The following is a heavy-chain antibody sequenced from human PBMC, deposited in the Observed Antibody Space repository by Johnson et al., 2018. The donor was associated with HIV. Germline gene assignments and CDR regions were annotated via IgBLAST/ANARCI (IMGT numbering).Heavy chain of an antibody. D-gene: IGHD2-21*02. Sequence: QVQLVESGGGVVQPGRSLRLSCAASGFTFSSYGMHWVRQAPGKGLEWVAVISNGGSNKDYADAVKGRFSISRDNSKNTLYLQMDSLRPEETAVYYCARDGGAYWGGDCFSDAFDLWGQGTMVSVSS. CDR1: GFTFSSYG. J-gene: IGHJ3*01. CDR2: ISNGGSNK. CDR3: ARDGGAYWGGDCFSDAFDL. V-gene: IGHV3-30-3*01.